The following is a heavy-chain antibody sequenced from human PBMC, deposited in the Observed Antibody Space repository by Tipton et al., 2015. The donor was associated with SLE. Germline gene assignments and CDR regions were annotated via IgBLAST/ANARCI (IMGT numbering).Heavy chain of an antibody. D-gene: IGHD1-7*01. J-gene: IGHJ4*02. CDR1: GGSFSGYY. CDR2: INHSGST. Sequence: TLSLTCAVYGGSFSGYYWSWIRQPPGKGLEWIGEINHSGSTNYNPSLKSRVTISVDTSKNQFSLKLSSVTAADTAVYYCARGQIGNYGYWGQGTLVTVSS. CDR3: ARGQIGNYGY. V-gene: IGHV4-34*01.